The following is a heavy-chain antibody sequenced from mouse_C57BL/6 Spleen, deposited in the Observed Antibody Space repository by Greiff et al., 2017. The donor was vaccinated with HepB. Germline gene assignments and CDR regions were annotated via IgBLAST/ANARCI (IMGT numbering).Heavy chain of an antibody. Sequence: EVQVVESGPELVKPGASVKISCKASGYSFTGYYMNWVKQSPEKSLEWIGEINPSTGGTTYNQKFKAKATLTVDKSSSTAYMQLKSLTSEDSAVYYCARSDDYDAWFAYWGQGTLVTVSA. J-gene: IGHJ3*01. CDR2: INPSTGGT. CDR1: GYSFTGYY. D-gene: IGHD2-4*01. V-gene: IGHV1-42*01. CDR3: ARSDDYDAWFAY.